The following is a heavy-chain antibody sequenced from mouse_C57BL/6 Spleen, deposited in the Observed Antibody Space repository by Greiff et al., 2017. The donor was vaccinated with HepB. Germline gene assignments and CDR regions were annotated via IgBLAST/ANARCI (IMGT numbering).Heavy chain of an antibody. Sequence: EVKVVESGGDLVKPGGSLKLSCAASGFTFSSYGMSWVRQTPDKRLEWVATISSGGSYTYYPDSVKGRFTISRDNAKNTLYLQMSSLKSEDTAMYYCARHAPYYGSSSFDYWGQGTTLTVSS. CDR3: ARHAPYYGSSSFDY. V-gene: IGHV5-6*01. D-gene: IGHD1-1*01. CDR2: ISSGGSYT. CDR1: GFTFSSYG. J-gene: IGHJ2*01.